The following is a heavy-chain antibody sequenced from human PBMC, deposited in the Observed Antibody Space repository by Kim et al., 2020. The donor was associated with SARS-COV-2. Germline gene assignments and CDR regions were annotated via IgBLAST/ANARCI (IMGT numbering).Heavy chain of an antibody. J-gene: IGHJ3*02. CDR3: AKDRGIVVVVAAAFDI. D-gene: IGHD2-15*01. Sequence: SVKGRFTISRDNSKNTLYLQMNSLRAEDTAVYYCAKDRGIVVVVAAAFDIWGQGTMVTVSS. V-gene: IGHV3-23*01.